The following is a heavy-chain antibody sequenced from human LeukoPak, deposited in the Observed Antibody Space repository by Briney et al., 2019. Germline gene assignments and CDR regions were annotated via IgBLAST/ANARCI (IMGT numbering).Heavy chain of an antibody. D-gene: IGHD6-13*01. V-gene: IGHV5-51*01. Sequence: GESLKISCKGGGYSFTNYWIVWVRQRPGKGLEWMGIIYPGDSDIRYSPSFQGQVTVSADESINTAYLQWSSLKASDTAIYYCASLAGYSSSWYPNYFDYWGQGTLVTVSS. CDR2: IYPGDSDI. J-gene: IGHJ4*02. CDR1: GYSFTNYW. CDR3: ASLAGYSSSWYPNYFDY.